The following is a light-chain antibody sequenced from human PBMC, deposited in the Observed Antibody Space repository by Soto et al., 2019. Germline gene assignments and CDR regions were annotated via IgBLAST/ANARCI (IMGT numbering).Light chain of an antibody. J-gene: IGKJ4*01. Sequence: IVMRQSPDSLAVPLGERATINCKSSQSVFSRANGMNYIAWYQQKPGQPPKLLIYWASTREAGVPDRFRGSGSQTDFTLTISNLQAEDVAVYYCQHYLEIPIAFGVGTKVEIK. V-gene: IGKV4-1*01. CDR1: QSVFSRANGMNY. CDR2: WAS. CDR3: QHYLEIPIA.